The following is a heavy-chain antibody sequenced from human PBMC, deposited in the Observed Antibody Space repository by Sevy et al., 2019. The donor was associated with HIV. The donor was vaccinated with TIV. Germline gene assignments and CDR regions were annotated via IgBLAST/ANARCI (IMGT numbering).Heavy chain of an antibody. J-gene: IGHJ4*02. V-gene: IGHV3-30*04. CDR1: GFTFRRYA. Sequence: GGSLRLSCAASGFTFRRYAMNWVRQAPGQGLESVAGITYDGGKTYHADSVKGRFTISRDNSENSLYLQMNSLRAEDTAVYDCARDGGGDYFDYWGLRTLVTVSS. D-gene: IGHD2-15*01. CDR3: ARDGGGDYFDY. CDR2: ITYDGGKT.